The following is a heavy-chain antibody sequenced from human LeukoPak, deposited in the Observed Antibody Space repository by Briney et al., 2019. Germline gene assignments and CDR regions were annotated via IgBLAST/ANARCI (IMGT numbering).Heavy chain of an antibody. V-gene: IGHV3-11*04. CDR1: VFRFDSFY. Sequence: GGALLLSFAAPVFRFDSFYIGWIRQVPGKGLDYIAFISASGAVPYYAESVKGRFTISRDNAKNSVSLQMNSLSADDTAVYYCARSLIVASEDYWGQGTLVTVSS. D-gene: IGHD3-22*01. J-gene: IGHJ4*02. CDR3: ARSLIVASEDY. CDR2: ISASGAVP.